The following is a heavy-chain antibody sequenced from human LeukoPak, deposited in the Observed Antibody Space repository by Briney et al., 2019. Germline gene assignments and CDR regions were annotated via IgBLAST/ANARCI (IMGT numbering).Heavy chain of an antibody. Sequence: GASVKVSCKASGGTFSSYAISWVRQAPGQGLEWMGRIIPILGIANYAQKFQGRVTITADKSTSTAYMELSSLRSEDTAVYYCVRDSSGTHGGFDYWGQGTLVTVSS. CDR3: VRDSSGTHGGFDY. V-gene: IGHV1-69*04. J-gene: IGHJ4*02. CDR1: GGTFSSYA. D-gene: IGHD3-22*01. CDR2: IIPILGIA.